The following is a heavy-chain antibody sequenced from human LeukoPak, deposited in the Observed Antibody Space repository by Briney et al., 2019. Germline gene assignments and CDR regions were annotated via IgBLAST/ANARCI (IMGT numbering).Heavy chain of an antibody. CDR2: INHSGNT. CDR1: GTSFSGYS. V-gene: IGHV4-34*01. J-gene: IGHJ4*02. D-gene: IGHD5-12*01. CDR3: AGRREFTGYDYKEFDY. Sequence: SETLSLTCEVYGTSFSGYSWSWIRQPPGTGLEWIGEINHSGNTNYNPSLKSRVTISVDTSKDHFSPTLTSVTAADTAVYFCAGRREFTGYDYKEFDYWGQGTLVTVSS.